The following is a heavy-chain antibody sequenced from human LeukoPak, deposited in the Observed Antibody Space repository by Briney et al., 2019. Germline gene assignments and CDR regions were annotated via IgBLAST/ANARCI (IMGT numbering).Heavy chain of an antibody. J-gene: IGHJ6*02. Sequence: GGSLRLSCAASVFTFSNAWISLVRQAPLQGLDWVFRIKSKTDGGTTDYAAPVKGRFTISRDDSKNTLYLQMNSLKTEDTAVYYCTTAIDSIAAASDYYYYGMDVWGQGTTVTVSS. CDR1: VFTFSNAW. CDR2: IKSKTDGGTT. CDR3: TTAIDSIAAASDYYYYGMDV. D-gene: IGHD6-13*01. V-gene: IGHV3-15*01.